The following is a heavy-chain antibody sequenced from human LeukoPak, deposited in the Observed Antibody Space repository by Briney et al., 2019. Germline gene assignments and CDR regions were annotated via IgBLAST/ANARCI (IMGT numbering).Heavy chain of an antibody. CDR1: GFTFSSYW. D-gene: IGHD3-10*01. CDR2: IKQDGSEK. Sequence: GGSLRLSCAASGFTFSSYWMSWVRQAPGKGLEWVANIKQDGSEKYYVDSVKGRFTTSRDNAKNSLYLQMNSLRAEDTAVYYCARSSMRYGSGSYRYYFDYWGQGTLVTVSS. J-gene: IGHJ4*02. V-gene: IGHV3-7*01. CDR3: ARSSMRYGSGSYRYYFDY.